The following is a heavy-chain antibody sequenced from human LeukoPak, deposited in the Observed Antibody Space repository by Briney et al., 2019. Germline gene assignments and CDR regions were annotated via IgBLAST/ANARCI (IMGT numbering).Heavy chain of an antibody. CDR2: IYYSGST. J-gene: IGHJ5*02. Sequence: SETLSLTCTVPGGSISSYYWSWIRQPPGKGLEWIGYIYYSGSTNYNPSLKSRVTISVDTSKNQFSLKLSSVTAADTAVYYCARGNAWFDPWGQGTLVTVSS. CDR3: ARGNAWFDP. CDR1: GGSISSYY. V-gene: IGHV4-59*01.